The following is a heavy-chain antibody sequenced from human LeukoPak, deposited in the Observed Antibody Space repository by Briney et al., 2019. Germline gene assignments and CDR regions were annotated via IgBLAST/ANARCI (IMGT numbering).Heavy chain of an antibody. CDR3: ARDYGSGSYLP. Sequence: SETLSLTCTVSGVPISRSSYYWGWIRRPPGKGLEWIGSIYHSGSTYYNPSLKSRVTISLDTSKNQFSLKLSSVTAADTAVYYCARDYGSGSYLPWGQGTLVTVSS. J-gene: IGHJ5*02. CDR2: IYHSGST. D-gene: IGHD3-10*01. V-gene: IGHV4-39*07. CDR1: GVPISRSSYY.